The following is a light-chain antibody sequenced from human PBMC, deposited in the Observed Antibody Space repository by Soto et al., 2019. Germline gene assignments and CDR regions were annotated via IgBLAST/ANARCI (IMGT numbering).Light chain of an antibody. J-gene: IGKJ2*01. V-gene: IGKV1-8*01. CDR2: AAS. CDR1: QGISSY. CDR3: QQYYSYPLS. Sequence: AIRMTQSPSSLSASTGDRVTITCRARQGISSYLAWYQQKPGKAPKLLIYAASTLQCGVPSRFSGSGSGTDFTLTISCLQSEDFATYYCQQYYSYPLSFGQGTKLEIK.